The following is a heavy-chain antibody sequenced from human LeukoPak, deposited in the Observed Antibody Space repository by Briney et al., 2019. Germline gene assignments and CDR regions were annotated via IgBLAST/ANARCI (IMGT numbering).Heavy chain of an antibody. V-gene: IGHV1-2*02. Sequence: GPVKVSCKASGYTFTGYYIHWVRQAPGQGLEWMGWINPNSGGTNYAQKFQGRVSMTRDTSISTAYMELSRLRSDDTAVYYCYYRVSSGYLTWGQGTLVTVSS. CDR2: INPNSGGT. CDR1: GYTFTGYY. CDR3: YYRVSSGYLT. J-gene: IGHJ4*02. D-gene: IGHD3-22*01.